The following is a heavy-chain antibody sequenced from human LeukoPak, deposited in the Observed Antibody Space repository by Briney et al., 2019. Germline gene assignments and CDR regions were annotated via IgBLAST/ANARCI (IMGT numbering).Heavy chain of an antibody. CDR2: IYSSGST. CDR3: ARAAGYSNSPAFDY. Sequence: PSETLSLTCTVSGGSISSFYWNWIRQPPGKGLEWIGYIYSSGSTNYNPSLKSRVTMSVDTSKNQFSLKLRSVTAADTAVHYCARAAGYSNSPAFDYWGRGTLVTVSS. J-gene: IGHJ4*02. V-gene: IGHV4-59*01. D-gene: IGHD6-6*01. CDR1: GGSISSFY.